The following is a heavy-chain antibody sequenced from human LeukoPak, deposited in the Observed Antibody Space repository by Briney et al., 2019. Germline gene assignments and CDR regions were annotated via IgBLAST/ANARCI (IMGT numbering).Heavy chain of an antibody. Sequence: SETLSLTCTVSGGSISSSSYYWGWIRQPPGKGLEWIGSIYYSGSTYYNPPLKSRVTISVDTSKNQFSLKLSSVTAADTAVYYCARGRTYYYDSSGYYFDYWGQGTLVTVSS. D-gene: IGHD3-22*01. V-gene: IGHV4-39*07. J-gene: IGHJ4*02. CDR1: GGSISSSSYY. CDR3: ARGRTYYYDSSGYYFDY. CDR2: IYYSGST.